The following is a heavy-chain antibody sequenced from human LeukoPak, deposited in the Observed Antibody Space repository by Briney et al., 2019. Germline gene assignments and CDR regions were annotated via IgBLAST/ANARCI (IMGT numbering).Heavy chain of an antibody. J-gene: IGHJ4*02. CDR2: ISGRSVGT. CDR1: GFTFNNYG. V-gene: IGHV3-23*01. CDR3: ARDRNTDFWSGYYTNYCDY. D-gene: IGHD3-3*01. Sequence: GGSLRLSCAASGFTFNNYGMSWVRQAPGKGLEWVSTISGRSVGTYYVDSVKGRFTISRDNSKNTVYLQMNSLRDEDTAVYYCARDRNTDFWSGYYTNYCDYWGQGTLVTVSS.